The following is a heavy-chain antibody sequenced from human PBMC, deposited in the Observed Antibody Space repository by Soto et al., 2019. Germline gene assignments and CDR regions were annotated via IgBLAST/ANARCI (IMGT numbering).Heavy chain of an antibody. CDR1: GGTFSSYT. D-gene: IGHD4-17*01. Sequence: QVQLVQSGAEVKKPGSSVKVSCKASGGTFSSYTISWARQAPGQGLEWMGRIIPILGIGNYAQKFQGRVTITADKSTSTAYMELSILISENTAVYYCARDRGEDGDYWGYWGQGTLVTVSS. J-gene: IGHJ4*02. CDR3: ARDRGEDGDYWGY. V-gene: IGHV1-69*08. CDR2: IIPILGIG.